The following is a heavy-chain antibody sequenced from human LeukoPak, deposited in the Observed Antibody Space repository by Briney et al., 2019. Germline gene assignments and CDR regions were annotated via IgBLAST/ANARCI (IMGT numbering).Heavy chain of an antibody. CDR3: ARGEGERYYVNFFDY. V-gene: IGHV4-59*11. Sequence: SETLSLICSVSGGSLSGHYWSWFRQPPRKGLQWIGYFYYSESTNYHPSLKSRVTISVDTSKNQFSLKVNSVTSADTAVYYCARGEGERYYVNFFDYWGHGNFVIVSS. J-gene: IGHJ4*01. D-gene: IGHD1-26*01. CDR2: FYYSEST. CDR1: GGSLSGHY.